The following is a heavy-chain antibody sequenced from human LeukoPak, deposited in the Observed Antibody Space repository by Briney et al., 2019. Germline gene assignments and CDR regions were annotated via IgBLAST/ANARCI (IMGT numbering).Heavy chain of an antibody. Sequence: PGGSLRLSCAASGFTFSSSAMSWVRQAPGKGLEWVSAISNNGGYTYYADSVKGRFTISRDNSKNTLYLQMNSLRAEDTAVYYCARDHVKYDFWSGYYSDYYYYYYGMDVWGQGTTVTVSS. CDR1: GFTFSSSA. CDR3: ARDHVKYDFWSGYYSDYYYYYYGMDV. V-gene: IGHV3-23*01. D-gene: IGHD3-3*01. J-gene: IGHJ6*02. CDR2: ISNNGGYT.